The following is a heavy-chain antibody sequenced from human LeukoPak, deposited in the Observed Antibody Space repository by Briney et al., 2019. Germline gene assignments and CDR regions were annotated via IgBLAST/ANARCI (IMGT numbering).Heavy chain of an antibody. CDR2: IRSKRDGGTT. J-gene: IGHJ3*01. V-gene: IGHV3-15*07. D-gene: IGHD2-21*02. CDR3: ARDWYYAFDF. Sequence: GGSLRLSCLASGSTFSNTWMNWVRQAPGKGLEWVARIRSKRDGGTTDYAAPVKGRFTISRDDSKNTVYLQMNSLKAEDTAVYYCARDWYYAFDFWGQGTMVTVSS. CDR1: GSTFSNTW.